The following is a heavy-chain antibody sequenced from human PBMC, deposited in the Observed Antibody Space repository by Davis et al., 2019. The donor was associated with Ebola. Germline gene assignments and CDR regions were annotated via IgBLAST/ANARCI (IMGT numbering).Heavy chain of an antibody. V-gene: IGHV3-48*03. J-gene: IGHJ6*02. CDR3: ARAGMVVVAATYYYYYGMDV. CDR2: ISSSGSTI. Sequence: PGGSLRLSCAASGFTFSNYEMNWVRQAPGKGLEWVSYISSSGSTIYYADSVKGRFTISRDNAKNSLYLQMNSLRAEDTAVYYCARAGMVVVAATYYYYYGMDVWGQGTTVTVSS. D-gene: IGHD2-15*01. CDR1: GFTFSNYE.